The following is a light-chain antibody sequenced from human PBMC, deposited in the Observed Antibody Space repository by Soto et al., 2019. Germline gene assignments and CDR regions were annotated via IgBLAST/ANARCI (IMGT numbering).Light chain of an antibody. CDR3: QKYNSAPWT. V-gene: IGKV1-27*01. CDR1: QGISKY. CDR2: AAS. Sequence: DIQMTQSPSSLSASVGDRVTITCRASQGISKYLAWYQQKPGKVPKLLIYAASTLQSGVPSRFSGSGSGTDFTLTISSLQPEDVATSYCQKYNSAPWTFGQGTKVEIK. J-gene: IGKJ1*01.